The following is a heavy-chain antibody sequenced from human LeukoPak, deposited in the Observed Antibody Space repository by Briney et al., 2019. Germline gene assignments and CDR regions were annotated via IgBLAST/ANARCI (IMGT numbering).Heavy chain of an antibody. D-gene: IGHD3-22*01. Sequence: GGSLRLSCAVSGFTFSSSVMSWVHQAPGKGLEWVSSISGSGDNTDYADSVKGRFTISRDNSKSTMYLQMNSLRAEDTALYYCARQPPSDTNYYDSSGPIGGDWGQGTLVTVSS. J-gene: IGHJ4*02. CDR3: ARQPPSDTNYYDSSGPIGGD. CDR1: GFTFSSSV. V-gene: IGHV3-23*01. CDR2: ISGSGDNT.